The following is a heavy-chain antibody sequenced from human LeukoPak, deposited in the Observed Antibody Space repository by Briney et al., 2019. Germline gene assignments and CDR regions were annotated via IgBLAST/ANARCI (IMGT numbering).Heavy chain of an antibody. J-gene: IGHJ4*02. D-gene: IGHD6-13*01. CDR2: ISGSGVTT. CDR1: GFTFSSFA. CDR3: AKDFWGAAAGTPSVHDF. V-gene: IGHV3-23*01. Sequence: GGSLRLSCAASGFTFSSFAMSWVRQAPGKGLDWVSTISGSGVTTYYADSVKDRLTMSRDNNKKTVYLQMNSLRAEDTALYYCAKDFWGAAAGTPSVHDFWGQGTLVTVSS.